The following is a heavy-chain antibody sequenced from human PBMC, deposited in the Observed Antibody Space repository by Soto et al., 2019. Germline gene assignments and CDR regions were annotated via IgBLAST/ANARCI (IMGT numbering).Heavy chain of an antibody. J-gene: IGHJ6*02. V-gene: IGHV1-58*01. CDR3: AALSKVTTDGGMDV. D-gene: IGHD4-17*01. CDR2: IAVGSGNT. CDR1: GFTFTNSA. Sequence: QMQLVQSGPEVKKPGTSVKVSCKASGFTFTNSAVQWVRQARGQRLEWIGWIAVGSGNTEYAQRFQERVTITRDMDTGTSYMELSSLRSEDTAVYYCAALSKVTTDGGMDVWGQGTTVTISS.